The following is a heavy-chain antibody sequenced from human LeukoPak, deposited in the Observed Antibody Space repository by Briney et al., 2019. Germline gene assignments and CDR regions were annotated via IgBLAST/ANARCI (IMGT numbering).Heavy chain of an antibody. J-gene: IGHJ4*02. CDR1: GNYW. CDR3: VSFYETY. V-gene: IGHV3-74*01. CDR2: INSDGSWT. Sequence: GGSLRLSCAASGNYWMHWVRQAPGKGLVWVSHINSDGSWTSYADSVKGRFTISKDNAKNTVYLQMNNLRAEDTTVYYCVSFYETYWGRGTLVTVSS. D-gene: IGHD2/OR15-2a*01.